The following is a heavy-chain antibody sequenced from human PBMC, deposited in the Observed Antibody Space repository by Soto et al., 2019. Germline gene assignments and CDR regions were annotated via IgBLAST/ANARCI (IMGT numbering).Heavy chain of an antibody. J-gene: IGHJ5*02. D-gene: IGHD2-21*01. CDR1: GGSISTSRSY. V-gene: IGHV4-39*01. Sequence: QLQLLESGPGLVTASETLSLTCSVSGGSISTSRSYWAWIRQPPGKGLEWLANIFYSGSTFYNPSLASRVSVSVDMSKNEFSRKLRSLTAADTAVYYCARQPTTGDTDLWFDPWGQGTLVTVSS. CDR2: IFYSGST. CDR3: ARQPTTGDTDLWFDP.